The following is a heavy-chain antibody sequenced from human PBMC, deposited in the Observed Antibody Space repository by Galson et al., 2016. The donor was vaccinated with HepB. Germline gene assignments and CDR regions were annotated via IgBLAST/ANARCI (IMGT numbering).Heavy chain of an antibody. J-gene: IGHJ3*02. CDR3: ARGGLGAFEI. CDR1: GFTFSSYS. Sequence: SLRLSCAASGFTFSSYSMNWVRQAPGKGLEWVSSISSTSSYMYYAESMKGRFTMSRDNARNSMYLQMNSLRVEDTAVYYCARGGLGAFEIWGQGTMVTVSS. V-gene: IGHV3-21*01. CDR2: ISSTSSYM. D-gene: IGHD7-27*01.